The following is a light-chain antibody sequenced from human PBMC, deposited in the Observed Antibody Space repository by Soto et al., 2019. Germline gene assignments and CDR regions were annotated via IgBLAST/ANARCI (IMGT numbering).Light chain of an antibody. CDR1: QSISTY. V-gene: IGKV1-39*01. Sequence: DIQMTQSPSSLYASVGDTVTITCRPSQSISTYLNWYQQKPGKAPNLLIYTTSSLHSGVPSRFSSSGSGTDFTLTISSLQPEDFATYYRQQSYSTPITFGQGTRLEIK. J-gene: IGKJ5*01. CDR2: TTS. CDR3: QQSYSTPIT.